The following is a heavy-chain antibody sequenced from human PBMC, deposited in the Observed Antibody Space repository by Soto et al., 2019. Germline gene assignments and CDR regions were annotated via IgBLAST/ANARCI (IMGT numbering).Heavy chain of an antibody. CDR2: IYYSGST. CDR1: GGSISSYY. V-gene: IGHV4-59*01. J-gene: IGHJ4*02. CDR3: ARAGIGDMTTVTTLDY. D-gene: IGHD4-17*01. Sequence: PSETLSLTCTVSGGSISSYYWSWIRQPPGKGLEWIGYIYYSGSTNYNPSLKSRVTISVDTSKNQFSLKLSSVTAADTAVYYCARAGIGDMTTVTTLDYWGQGTLVTVSS.